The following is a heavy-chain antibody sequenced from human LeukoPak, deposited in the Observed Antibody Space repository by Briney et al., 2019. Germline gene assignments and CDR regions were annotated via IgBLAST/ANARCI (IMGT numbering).Heavy chain of an antibody. CDR2: IIGDGTRT. V-gene: IGHV3-74*01. J-gene: IGHJ5*02. CDR3: LRVGDGHNWFDP. D-gene: IGHD2-21*01. CDR1: GFSFSYYW. Sequence: GGSLRLSCAAPGFSFSYYWMHWVRQGSGKGPVWVSRIIGDGTRTDYADSVKGRFTISRDNAKSTLYLQMNSLTVEDTAVYYCLRVGDGHNWFDPWGQGTLVTVSS.